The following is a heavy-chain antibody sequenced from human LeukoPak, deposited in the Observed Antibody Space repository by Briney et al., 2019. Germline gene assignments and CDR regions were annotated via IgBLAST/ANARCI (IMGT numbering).Heavy chain of an antibody. CDR2: INWNSAKI. CDR3: VKDPRYYHDSSGYFDD. J-gene: IGHJ5*02. Sequence: GGSLRLSCAASGFPFDEYAIHWVRQAPGKGLEWVSGINWNSAKIDYADSVKGRFTISRDNAKKSLYLQMNSLRPEDTALYYCVKDPRYYHDSSGYFDDWGQGILVTVSS. V-gene: IGHV3-9*01. D-gene: IGHD3-22*01. CDR1: GFPFDEYA.